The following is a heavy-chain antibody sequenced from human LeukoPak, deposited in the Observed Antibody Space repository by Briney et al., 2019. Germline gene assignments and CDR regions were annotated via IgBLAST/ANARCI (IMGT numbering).Heavy chain of an antibody. CDR3: ARADGAVAAYYGIDV. CDR2: IYYTGST. D-gene: IGHD6-19*01. CDR1: GASISSHH. J-gene: IGHJ6*02. V-gene: IGHV4-59*11. Sequence: SETLSPTCTVSGASISSHHWTWIRQPPGEGLEWIGYIYYTGSTNYSPSLKSRVTISVDTSKNQFSLKLSSVTAADTAVYYCARADGAVAAYYGIDVWGQGTTVTVSS.